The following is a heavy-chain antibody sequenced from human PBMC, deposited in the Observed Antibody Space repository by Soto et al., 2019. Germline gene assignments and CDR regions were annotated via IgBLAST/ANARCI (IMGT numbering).Heavy chain of an antibody. Sequence: QVQLVQSGAEVKKPGSSVKVSCKASGSTFSSYTISWVRQAPGQGLEWMGRIIPILGIANYAQKFQGRVTITADKSTSTAYMELSSLRSEDTAVYYCARTSEAMVRGVNWFDPWGQGTLVTVSS. J-gene: IGHJ5*02. D-gene: IGHD3-10*01. CDR3: ARTSEAMVRGVNWFDP. CDR1: GSTFSSYT. CDR2: IIPILGIA. V-gene: IGHV1-69*02.